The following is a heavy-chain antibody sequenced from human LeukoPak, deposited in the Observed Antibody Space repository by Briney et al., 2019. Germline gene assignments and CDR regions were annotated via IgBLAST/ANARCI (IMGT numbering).Heavy chain of an antibody. D-gene: IGHD6-19*01. Sequence: GGSLRLSCAASGFTFSSYEMNWVRQAPGKGLEWVSYISSSGSTIYYADSVKGRFTISRDNAKNSLYQQMNSLRAEDTAVYYCARVVSSGWYSDYWGQGTLVTVSS. CDR2: ISSSGSTI. CDR3: ARVVSSGWYSDY. J-gene: IGHJ4*02. CDR1: GFTFSSYE. V-gene: IGHV3-48*03.